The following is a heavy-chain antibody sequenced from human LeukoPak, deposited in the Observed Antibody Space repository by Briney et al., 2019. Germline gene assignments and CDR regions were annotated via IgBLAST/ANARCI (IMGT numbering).Heavy chain of an antibody. CDR2: ISQDGSEK. CDR3: ARDREGSSWYDY. D-gene: IGHD6-13*01. CDR1: GXTFGNYW. J-gene: IGHJ4*02. V-gene: IGHV3-7*04. Sequence: GSLRLSCSASGXTFGNYWMTWVRQAPGKGLEWVAHISQDGSEKYYVDSVTGRFIISRDNTKNSLYLQMNSLRAEDTAVYYCARDREGSSWYDYWGPGTLVTVSS.